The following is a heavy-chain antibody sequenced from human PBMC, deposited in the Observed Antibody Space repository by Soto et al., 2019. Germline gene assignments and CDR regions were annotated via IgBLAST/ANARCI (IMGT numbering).Heavy chain of an antibody. D-gene: IGHD3-10*01. CDR2: IYFGGTT. Sequence: QVHLQEAGPGLVKPSETLSLTCSVSGASISRNFWSLVRPPPGQGLEWIGYIYFGGTTQSNPSLNGRATISLDPSENQFTLNVASVSAADTAVYYCATQTFGSNAFFDTWGQGALVTVSS. CDR3: ATQTFGSNAFFDT. J-gene: IGHJ4*02. V-gene: IGHV4-4*09. CDR1: GASISRNF.